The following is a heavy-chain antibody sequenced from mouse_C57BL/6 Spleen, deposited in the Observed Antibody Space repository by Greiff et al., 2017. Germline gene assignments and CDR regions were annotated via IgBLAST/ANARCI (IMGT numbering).Heavy chain of an antibody. CDR2: INPSSGYT. CDR3: ARRGYDYDVGIAY. D-gene: IGHD2-4*01. J-gene: IGHJ3*01. V-gene: IGHV1-4*01. Sequence: QVQLQQSGAELARPGASVKMSCKASGYTFTSYTMHWVKQRPGQGLEWIGYINPSSGYTKYNQKFKDKATLTADKSSSTAYMQLSSLTSEDSAVYYCARRGYDYDVGIAYWGQGTLVTVSA. CDR1: GYTFTSYT.